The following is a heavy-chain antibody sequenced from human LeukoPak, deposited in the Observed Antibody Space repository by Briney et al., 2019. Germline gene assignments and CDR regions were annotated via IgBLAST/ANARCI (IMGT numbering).Heavy chain of an antibody. D-gene: IGHD4-17*01. J-gene: IGHJ5*02. V-gene: IGHV1-69*04. CDR1: GGTFSSYA. CDR2: IIPILGIA. CDR3: AISETYGDYGDNWFDP. Sequence: SVKVSCKASGGTFSSYAISWVRQAPGQGLEWMGRIIPILGIANYAQKFQGRVTITADKSTSTAYMELSSLSSEDTAVYYCAISETYGDYGDNWFDPWGQGTLVTASS.